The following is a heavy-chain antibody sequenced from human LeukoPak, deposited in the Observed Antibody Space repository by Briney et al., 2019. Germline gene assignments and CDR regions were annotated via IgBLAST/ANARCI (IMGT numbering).Heavy chain of an antibody. V-gene: IGHV4-39*01. CDR3: ATLPWCTSGSWVSHDY. Sequence: SETLSLACTVSGDSISSSSYYWGWIRQPPGKGLEWIGSIDFSGNTYYNPSLKSRVTIYAGASKTPFTPRLSSVTAADTAVYYCATLPWCTSGSWVSHDYWGQGTLVTAS. CDR1: GDSISSSSYY. CDR2: IDFSGNT. J-gene: IGHJ4*02. D-gene: IGHD2-8*01.